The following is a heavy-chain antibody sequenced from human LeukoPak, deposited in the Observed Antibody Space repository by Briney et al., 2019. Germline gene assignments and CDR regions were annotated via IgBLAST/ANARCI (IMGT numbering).Heavy chain of an antibody. J-gene: IGHJ5*02. Sequence: ASVKVSCKASGYTFTSYYMHWVRQAPGQGLEWMGWINPNSGGTNYAQKFQGRVTMTRDTSISTAYMELSRLRSDDTAVYYCARQPSIAAAGTSWFDPWGQGTLVTVSS. CDR3: ARQPSIAAAGTSWFDP. CDR1: GYTFTSYY. V-gene: IGHV1-2*02. CDR2: INPNSGGT. D-gene: IGHD6-13*01.